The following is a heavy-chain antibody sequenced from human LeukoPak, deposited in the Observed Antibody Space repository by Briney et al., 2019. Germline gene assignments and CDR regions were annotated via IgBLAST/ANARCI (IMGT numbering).Heavy chain of an antibody. J-gene: IGHJ4*02. CDR2: IYYSGST. D-gene: IGHD2-2*01. Sequence: SETLSLTCTVSGGSISSSSYYWGWIRQPPGKGLEWIGSIYYSGSTYYNPSLKSRVTISVDTSKNQFSLKLSSVTAADTAVYYCASYYSSTSCWVEDYWGQGTLVTVSS. V-gene: IGHV4-39*01. CDR1: GGSISSSSYY. CDR3: ASYYSSTSCWVEDY.